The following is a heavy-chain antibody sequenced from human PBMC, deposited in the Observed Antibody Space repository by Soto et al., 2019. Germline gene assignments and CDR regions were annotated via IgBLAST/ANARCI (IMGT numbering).Heavy chain of an antibody. CDR2: IRRKANSYTT. CDR1: GLIFSDYH. J-gene: IGHJ6*02. Sequence: EVQLVESGGGLVQPGGSLRLSCAASGLIFSDYHMDWVRQAPGKGLEWVGRIRRKANSYTTEYAASVKGRFTISRDDSKNLLYLQMNSLKTEDTAVYYXAMLGGWSGGSNDMDVWGQGTTVTVSS. D-gene: IGHD6-19*01. V-gene: IGHV3-72*01. CDR3: AMLGGWSGGSNDMDV.